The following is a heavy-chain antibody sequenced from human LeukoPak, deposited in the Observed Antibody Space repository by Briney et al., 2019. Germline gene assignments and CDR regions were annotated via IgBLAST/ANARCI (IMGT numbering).Heavy chain of an antibody. CDR3: AKVRSLMYYYGSGIAT. J-gene: IGHJ5*02. CDR2: ISGSGGST. D-gene: IGHD3-10*01. Sequence: GGSLRLSCAASGFTFSSYAMSWVRQAPGKGLEWVSAISGSGGSTYYADSVKGRFTISRDNSKNTLYLQMNSLRAEDTAVYYCAKVRSLMYYYGSGIATWGQGTLVTVSS. CDR1: GFTFSSYA. V-gene: IGHV3-23*01.